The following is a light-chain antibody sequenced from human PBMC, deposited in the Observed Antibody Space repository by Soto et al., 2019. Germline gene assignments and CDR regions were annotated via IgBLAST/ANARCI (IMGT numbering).Light chain of an antibody. CDR1: SSDVGSYNL. CDR2: GVN. V-gene: IGLV2-23*02. CDR3: CSYAGISTFYV. Sequence: SALTQPASVSGSPGQSITISCTGTSSDVGSYNLVSWYQQHPGKAPKLMIYGVNKRPSGVSNRFSGSKSGNTASLTISGLQAEDEADYYCCSYAGISTFYVFGTGTKATVL. J-gene: IGLJ1*01.